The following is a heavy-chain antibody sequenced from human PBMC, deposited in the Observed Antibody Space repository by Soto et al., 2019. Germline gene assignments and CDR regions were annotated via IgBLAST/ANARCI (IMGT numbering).Heavy chain of an antibody. CDR3: ARSEDYYYGMDV. V-gene: IGHV3-48*03. CDR1: VFTFSSYE. Sequence: GWSLRLSCAASVFTFSSYEMNWFRRAPGKGLEWVSFITSRGSAIYYADSVKGRFTISRDNAKNSLYLQMNSLRAEDTAVYYCARSEDYYYGMDVWGQGTTVTVSS. CDR2: ITSRGSAI. J-gene: IGHJ6*02.